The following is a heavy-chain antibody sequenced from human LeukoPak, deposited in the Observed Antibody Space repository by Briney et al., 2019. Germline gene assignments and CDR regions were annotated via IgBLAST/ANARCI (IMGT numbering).Heavy chain of an antibody. J-gene: IGHJ4*02. V-gene: IGHV3-23*01. CDR1: GFTFSSYA. Sequence: PPGGSLRLSCAASGFTFSSYAMSWVRQAPGKGLEWVSAISGSGGSTYYADSVKGRFTISRDNSKNTLYLQMNSLRAEDTAVYYCAKDIRARVVATIVHYWGQGTLVTVSS. CDR2: ISGSGGST. D-gene: IGHD5-12*01. CDR3: AKDIRARVVATIVHY.